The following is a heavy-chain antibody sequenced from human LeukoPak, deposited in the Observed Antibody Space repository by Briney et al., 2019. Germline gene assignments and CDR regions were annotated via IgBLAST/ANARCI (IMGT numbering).Heavy chain of an antibody. Sequence: TGGSLRLSCAASGFSFSSYAMSWVRQAPGKGLEWVSYISSSGSTIYYADSVKGRFTISRDNAKNSLYLQMNSLRAEDTAVYYCARDAVGYCSGGSCSYYYYYYRDVWGKGTTVTVSS. CDR1: GFSFSSYA. CDR2: ISSSGSTI. J-gene: IGHJ6*03. D-gene: IGHD2-15*01. CDR3: ARDAVGYCSGGSCSYYYYYYRDV. V-gene: IGHV3-48*03.